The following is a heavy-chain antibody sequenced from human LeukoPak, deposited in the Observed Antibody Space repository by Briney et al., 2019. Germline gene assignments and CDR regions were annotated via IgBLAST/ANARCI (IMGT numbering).Heavy chain of an antibody. CDR1: GFTFSIYS. J-gene: IGHJ6*02. CDR2: ISSSRSYI. V-gene: IGHV3-21*01. D-gene: IGHD3-3*01. Sequence: GGSLRLSCAASGFTFSIYSMNWVRQAPGKGLEWVSSISSSRSYIYYADSVKGRFTISRDNAKNSLYLQMNSLRAEDTAVYYCARDGEKYYDFWSGYYTDPSGMDVWGQGTTVTVSS. CDR3: ARDGEKYYDFWSGYYTDPSGMDV.